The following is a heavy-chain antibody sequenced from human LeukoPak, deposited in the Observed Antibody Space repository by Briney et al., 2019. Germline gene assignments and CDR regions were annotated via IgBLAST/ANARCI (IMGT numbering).Heavy chain of an antibody. J-gene: IGHJ3*02. Sequence: GGSLRLSCAASGFTFSSYAMSWVRQAPGKGLEWVPAISGSGGSTYYADPVKGRFTISRDNSKNTLYLQMNSLRAEDTAVYYCAKVMYYDSSGYYYWAFDIWGQGTMVTVSS. CDR2: ISGSGGST. V-gene: IGHV3-23*01. D-gene: IGHD3-22*01. CDR1: GFTFSSYA. CDR3: AKVMYYDSSGYYYWAFDI.